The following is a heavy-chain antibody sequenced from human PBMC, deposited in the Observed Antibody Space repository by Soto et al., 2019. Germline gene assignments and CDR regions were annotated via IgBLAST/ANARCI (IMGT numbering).Heavy chain of an antibody. CDR3: ARWALIAAAGRYFDY. CDR2: ISSSSSYT. CDR1: GFTFSDYY. D-gene: IGHD6-13*01. V-gene: IGHV3-11*06. J-gene: IGHJ4*02. Sequence: PGGSLRLSCAASGFTFSDYYMSWIRQAPGKGLEWVSYISSSSSYTNCADSVKGRFTISRDNAKNSLYLQMNSLRAEDTAVYYCARWALIAAAGRYFDYWGQGTLVTVSS.